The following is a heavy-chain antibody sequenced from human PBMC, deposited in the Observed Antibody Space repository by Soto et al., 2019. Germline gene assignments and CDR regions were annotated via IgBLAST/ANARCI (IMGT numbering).Heavy chain of an antibody. Sequence: GGSLRLSCSASGFTFSSYGMHWVRQAPGKGLEWVAVIWYDGSNKYYADSVKGRFTISRDNSKNTLYLQMNSLRAEDTAVYYRARGYYYDSSDPYGGRGTLVPVSS. CDR2: IWYDGSNK. CDR3: ARGYYYDSSDPY. V-gene: IGHV3-33*01. J-gene: IGHJ4*02. CDR1: GFTFSSYG. D-gene: IGHD3-22*01.